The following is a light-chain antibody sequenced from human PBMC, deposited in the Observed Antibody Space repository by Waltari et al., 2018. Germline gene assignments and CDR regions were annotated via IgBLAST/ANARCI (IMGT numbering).Light chain of an antibody. J-gene: IGKJ2*03. CDR1: QSLLQSEGNTY. Sequence: DVVMTQFPLLLPITPGQPASISCRSSQSLLQSEGNTYLNWFVQKPGQPPRLLIDQVSNRWSGVPERFSGSGAGTDFTLKISRVEAEDVGVYYCGQGTHLPYSFGQGTKVEIK. V-gene: IGKV2-30*02. CDR3: GQGTHLPYS. CDR2: QVS.